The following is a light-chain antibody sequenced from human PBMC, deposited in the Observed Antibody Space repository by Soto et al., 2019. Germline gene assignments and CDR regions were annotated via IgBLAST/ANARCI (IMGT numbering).Light chain of an antibody. CDR2: EAS. J-gene: IGKJ4*01. CDR1: QSISFW. CDR3: QQYSSY. V-gene: IGKV1-5*01. Sequence: DIQMTQSPSTLSASVGDRVTITCRASQSISFWLAWYQQKPGKAPKLLIYEASTLASGVPSRFSGSGSGTEFTLTISSLQPYDFATYYCQQYSSYFGGGTRVEIK.